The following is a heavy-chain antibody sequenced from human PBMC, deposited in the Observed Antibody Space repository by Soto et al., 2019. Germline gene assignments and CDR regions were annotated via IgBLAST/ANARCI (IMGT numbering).Heavy chain of an antibody. CDR3: AKLQAYSYGPGAYFGY. V-gene: IGHV6-1*01. CDR1: GDIGFSNSAA. CDR2: TYYRSEWYN. D-gene: IGHD5-18*01. J-gene: IGHJ4*02. Sequence: LXCAISGDIGFSNSAAWNWIRQSPSRGLEWLGRTYYRSEWYNDYAVSVKSRITINPDTSKNQFSVQLNSVTPEDTAVYYCAKLQAYSYGPGAYFGYWGQGTLVTVYS.